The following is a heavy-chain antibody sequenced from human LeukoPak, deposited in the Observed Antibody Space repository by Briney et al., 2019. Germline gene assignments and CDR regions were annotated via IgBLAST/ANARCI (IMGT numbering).Heavy chain of an antibody. D-gene: IGHD1-26*01. CDR3: ARARNSGSYYAY. CDR1: GYTFTSYG. Sequence: ASVKVSCKASGYTFTSYGISWVRQAPGQGLEWMGWISAYNGNTNYARKLQGRVTMTTDTSTSTAYMELRSLRSDDTAVYYCARARNSGSYYAYWGQGTLVTVSS. J-gene: IGHJ4*02. CDR2: ISAYNGNT. V-gene: IGHV1-18*01.